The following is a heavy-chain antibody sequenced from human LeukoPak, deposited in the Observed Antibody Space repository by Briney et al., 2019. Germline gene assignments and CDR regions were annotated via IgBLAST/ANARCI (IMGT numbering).Heavy chain of an antibody. Sequence: ASVKVSCKASGYTFTNNYIHWVRQAPGQGLEWMGGINPSAGTTTYAQKFQGRVTMTRDTSTSTVYMELSNLKSEDAAVYYCAKDRDSSSWYLGSCFGDSWGQGTLVTVSS. J-gene: IGHJ4*02. CDR2: INPSAGTT. CDR3: AKDRDSSSWYLGSCFGDS. D-gene: IGHD6-13*01. CDR1: GYTFTNNY. V-gene: IGHV1-46*01.